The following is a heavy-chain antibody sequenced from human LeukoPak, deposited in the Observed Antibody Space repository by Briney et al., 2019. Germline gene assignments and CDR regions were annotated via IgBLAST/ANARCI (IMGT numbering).Heavy chain of an antibody. Sequence: GASVKVSCKASGGTFSSYAISWVRQAPGQGLEWMGGIIPIFGTANYARKFQGRVTITADESTSTAYMELSSLRSEDTAVYYCARVGYDLDYYYYYMDVWGKGTTVTISS. CDR3: ARVGYDLDYYYYYMDV. CDR2: IIPIFGTA. V-gene: IGHV1-69*13. CDR1: GGTFSSYA. J-gene: IGHJ6*03. D-gene: IGHD5-12*01.